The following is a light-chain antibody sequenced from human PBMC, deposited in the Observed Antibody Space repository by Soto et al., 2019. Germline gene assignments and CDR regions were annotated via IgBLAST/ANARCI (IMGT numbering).Light chain of an antibody. CDR2: DVS. CDR3: SSYTSSSVV. J-gene: IGLJ2*01. V-gene: IGLV2-14*01. Sequence: QSVLTQPASVSGSPGQPITISCTGTSSDVGGYNYVSWYQQHPGKAPKLMIYDVSNRPSGVSNRFSGSKSGNTASLTISGLQAEEEADYYCSSYTSSSVVFGGGTKLTVL. CDR1: SSDVGGYNY.